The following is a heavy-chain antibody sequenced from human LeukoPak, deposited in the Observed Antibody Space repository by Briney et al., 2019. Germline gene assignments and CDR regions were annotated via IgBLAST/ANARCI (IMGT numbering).Heavy chain of an antibody. V-gene: IGHV3-30*18. CDR1: GFTFSSYG. Sequence: TGGSLRLSCAASGFTFSSYGMHWVRQAPGKGLEWVAVISYDGSNKYYADSVKGRFTISRDNSKNTLYLQMNSLRAEDTAVYYCAKCRGGSCPPDYWGQGTLVTVSS. D-gene: IGHD2-15*01. CDR2: ISYDGSNK. J-gene: IGHJ4*02. CDR3: AKCRGGSCPPDY.